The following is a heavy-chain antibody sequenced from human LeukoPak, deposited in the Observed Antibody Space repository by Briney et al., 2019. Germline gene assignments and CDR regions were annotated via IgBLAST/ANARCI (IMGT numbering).Heavy chain of an antibody. CDR1: GGSFSGYY. CDR3: ARGGLAAAGNNWFDP. Sequence: SETLSLTCAVYGGSFSGYYWSWIRQPPGKGLEWIGEINHSGSTNYNPSLKSRVTISVETSKNQFSLKLSSVTAADTAVYYCARGGLAAAGNNWFDPWGQGTLVTVSS. J-gene: IGHJ5*02. CDR2: INHSGST. D-gene: IGHD6-13*01. V-gene: IGHV4-34*01.